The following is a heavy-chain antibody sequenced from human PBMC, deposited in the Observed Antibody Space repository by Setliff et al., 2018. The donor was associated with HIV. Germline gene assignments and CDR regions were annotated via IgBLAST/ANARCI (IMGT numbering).Heavy chain of an antibody. D-gene: IGHD3-10*01. CDR2: IGVGVNTI. CDR1: GFRFSNFW. J-gene: IGHJ4*02. Sequence: PGGSLRLSCVTSGFRFSNFWMNWIRQAPGRGLEWISYIGVGVNTIYYTDSVKGRFTISRDNAKNSLYLQMNSLRAEDTAVYYCASGDYFNCWGQGTLVTVSS. CDR3: ASGDYFNC. V-gene: IGHV3-11*04.